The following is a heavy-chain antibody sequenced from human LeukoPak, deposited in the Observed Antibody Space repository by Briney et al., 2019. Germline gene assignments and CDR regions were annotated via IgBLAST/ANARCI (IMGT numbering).Heavy chain of an antibody. D-gene: IGHD4-17*01. CDR3: ARPTIDYGDYGPSYDAFDI. CDR2: IIPIFGTA. J-gene: IGHJ3*02. V-gene: IGHV1-69*05. Sequence: SVKVSCKASGGTFSSYAISWVRQAPGQGLEWMGRIIPIFGTANYAQKFQGRVTITTDESTSTAYMELSSLRSEDTAVYYCARPTIDYGDYGPSYDAFDIWGQGTMVTVSS. CDR1: GGTFSSYA.